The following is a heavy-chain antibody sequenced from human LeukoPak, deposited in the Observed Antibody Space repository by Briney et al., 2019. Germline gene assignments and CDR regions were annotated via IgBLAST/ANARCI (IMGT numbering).Heavy chain of an antibody. Sequence: GGSLILSCAASGFTFSNYGMHWVRQAPGKGLEWVAVIWYDGSNKDYADSVKGRFTVSRDNSKNTMDLQMNSLRAEDTAVYYCAREQYGSDDALDIWGQGTMVTVSS. J-gene: IGHJ3*02. V-gene: IGHV3-33*01. CDR2: IWYDGSNK. D-gene: IGHD4-17*01. CDR1: GFTFSNYG. CDR3: AREQYGSDDALDI.